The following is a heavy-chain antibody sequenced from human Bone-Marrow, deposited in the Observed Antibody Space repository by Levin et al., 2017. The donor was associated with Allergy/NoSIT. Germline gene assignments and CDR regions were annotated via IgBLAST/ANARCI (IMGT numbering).Heavy chain of an antibody. CDR1: GFSLSTSGVG. J-gene: IGHJ3*02. D-gene: IGHD2-15*01. CDR3: AHSGCSGGSCYFAGDAFDI. CDR2: IYWDDDK. V-gene: IGHV2-5*02. Sequence: SGPTLVKPTQTLTLTCTFSGFSLSTSGVGVGWIRQPPGKALEWLALIYWDDDKRYSPSLKSRLTITNDTSKNQVVLTMTNMDPVDTATYYCAHSGCSGGSCYFAGDAFDIWGQGTMVTVSS.